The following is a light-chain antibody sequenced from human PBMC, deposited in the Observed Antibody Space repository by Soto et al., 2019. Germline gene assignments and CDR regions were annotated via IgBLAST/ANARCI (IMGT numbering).Light chain of an antibody. V-gene: IGKV1-39*01. J-gene: IGKJ1*01. CDR1: QSISTW. Sequence: DIQMTQSPSTLSASVGDRVTITCRASQSISTWLAWYQQKPGKAPKVLIYGASSLQSGVPSRFSGSGSGTDFTLTISSLQPEDFAIYYCQQSYSSPRTFGQGTKVEIK. CDR3: QQSYSSPRT. CDR2: GAS.